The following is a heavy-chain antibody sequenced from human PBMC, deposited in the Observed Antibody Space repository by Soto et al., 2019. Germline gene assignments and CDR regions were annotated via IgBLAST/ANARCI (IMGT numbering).Heavy chain of an antibody. Sequence: GGSLRLSCAASGFTFSSYGMHWVRQAPGKGLEWVAVIWYDGSNKYYADSVKGRFTISRDNSKNTLYLQMNSLRAEDTAVYYCARDLRLGGTSAPPAYYYGMDVWGQGTTVTVSS. CDR3: ARDLRLGGTSAPPAYYYGMDV. D-gene: IGHD2-2*01. J-gene: IGHJ6*02. CDR2: IWYDGSNK. V-gene: IGHV3-33*01. CDR1: GFTFSSYG.